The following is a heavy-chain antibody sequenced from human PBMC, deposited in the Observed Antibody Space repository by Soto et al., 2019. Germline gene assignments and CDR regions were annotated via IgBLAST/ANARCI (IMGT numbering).Heavy chain of an antibody. V-gene: IGHV3-48*04. D-gene: IGHD3-22*01. Sequence: GGSLRLSCAASGFTFSSYSMNWVRQAPGKGLEWVSYISSSSSTIYYADSVKGRFTISRDNAKNSLYLQMNSLRAEDTAVYYCARTLTGGVDSSGYYYYYYGMDVWGQGTTVTVSS. CDR2: ISSSSSTI. CDR1: GFTFSSYS. CDR3: ARTLTGGVDSSGYYYYYYGMDV. J-gene: IGHJ6*02.